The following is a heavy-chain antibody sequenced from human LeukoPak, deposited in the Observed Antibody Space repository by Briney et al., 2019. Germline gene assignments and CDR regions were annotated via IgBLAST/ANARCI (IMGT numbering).Heavy chain of an antibody. D-gene: IGHD5/OR15-5a*01. CDR3: ARNLPSTGNFEY. J-gene: IGHJ4*02. V-gene: IGHV1-8*01. CDR2: MNTNSGNT. Sequence: ASVKVCCKAPGYTFTSYSINWVRQATGQGLEWMGWMNTNSGNTGYGQQFQGRVTMTRDTSISTAYMELSSLRSEDTAVYYCARNLPSTGNFEYWGQGTLVTVSS. CDR1: GYTFTSYS.